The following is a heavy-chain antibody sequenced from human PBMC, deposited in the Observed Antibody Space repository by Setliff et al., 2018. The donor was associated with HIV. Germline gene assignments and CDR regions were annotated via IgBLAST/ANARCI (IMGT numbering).Heavy chain of an antibody. D-gene: IGHD1-26*01. J-gene: IGHJ5*02. CDR1: GGSINTY. Sequence: PSETLSLTCTVPGGSINTYWSWIRQAAGQGLEWIGLIYTGGNTYYNPSLKSRVTMSLDTSKNQFSLKVTSVTAADTAVYYCARYSGEYNLWFDPWGQGTLVTVSS. CDR3: ARYSGEYNLWFDP. CDR2: IYTGGNT. V-gene: IGHV4-4*07.